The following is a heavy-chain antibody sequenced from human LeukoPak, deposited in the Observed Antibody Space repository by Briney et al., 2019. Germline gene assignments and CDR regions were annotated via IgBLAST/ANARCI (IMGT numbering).Heavy chain of an antibody. CDR1: GFTFSSYA. D-gene: IGHD5-12*01. CDR3: AREEFSGYDSRPIDY. V-gene: IGHV3-30-3*01. Sequence: GGSLRLSCVASGFTFSSYAMHWVRQAPGKGLEWVAVISYDGSNKYYADSVKGRFTISRDNSKNTLYLQMNSLRAEDTAVYYCAREEFSGYDSRPIDYWGQGTLVTVSS. CDR2: ISYDGSNK. J-gene: IGHJ4*02.